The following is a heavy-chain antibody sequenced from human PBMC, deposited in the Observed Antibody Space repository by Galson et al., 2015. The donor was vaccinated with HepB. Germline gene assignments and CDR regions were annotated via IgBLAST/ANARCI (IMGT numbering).Heavy chain of an antibody. J-gene: IGHJ5*02. CDR1: GFTFNSYE. V-gene: IGHV3-48*03. CDR2: ISSSGGTI. CDR3: ARGRYCSTSKCYAGKEWFDP. Sequence: SLRLSCAASGFTFNSYEMNWVRQAPGKGLEWVSYISSSGGTIYYADSVKGRFTISRDNAKSLYLQMNSLTAEDTAVYYCARGRYCSTSKCYAGKEWFDPWGQGTLVTVSS. D-gene: IGHD2-2*01.